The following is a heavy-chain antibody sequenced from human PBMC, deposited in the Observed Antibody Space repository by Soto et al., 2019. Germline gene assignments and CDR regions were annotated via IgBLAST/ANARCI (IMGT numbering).Heavy chain of an antibody. J-gene: IGHJ4*02. Sequence: QVQLQESGPGLVKPSETLSLTCTVSGGSISSYYWSWIRQPPGKGLECIGYIYYSGSTNYNPSLKSRVTISVDTSKNHFSLKLSSVTAADTAVYYCASISVGYSSGWTFDYWGQGTLVTVSS. CDR3: ASISVGYSSGWTFDY. CDR2: IYYSGST. D-gene: IGHD6-19*01. V-gene: IGHV4-59*01. CDR1: GGSISSYY.